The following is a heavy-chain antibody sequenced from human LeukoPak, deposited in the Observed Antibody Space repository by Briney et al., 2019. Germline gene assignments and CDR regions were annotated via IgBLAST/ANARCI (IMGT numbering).Heavy chain of an antibody. CDR3: AKGHLMITFQYLYFDY. CDR2: MSSSDDGR. V-gene: IGHV3-23*01. CDR1: GFSFSSYA. J-gene: IGHJ4*02. Sequence: GGSLRLSRATSGFSFSSYAMSWVRQAPGKGLEWVSAMSSSDDGRYYAASVRGRFTISRDTSRSTLYLQMNSLRAEDTAVYYCAKGHLMITFQYLYFDYWGQGTLVTVSS. D-gene: IGHD3-16*01.